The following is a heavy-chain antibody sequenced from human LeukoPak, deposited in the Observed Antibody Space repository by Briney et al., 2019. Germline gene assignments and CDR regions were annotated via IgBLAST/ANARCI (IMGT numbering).Heavy chain of an antibody. CDR1: GYTFTSYD. D-gene: IGHD3-10*01. CDR3: ARDLPGSITMVRGVLDHRASTTRPLGFYYYYGMDV. CDR2: INPNSGGT. Sequence: GASVKVSCKASGYTFTSYDINWVRQATGQGLEWMGWINPNSGGTNYAQKFQGRVTMTRDTSISTAYMELSRLRSDDTAVYYCARDLPGSITMVRGVLDHRASTTRPLGFYYYYGMDVWGQGTTVTVSS. J-gene: IGHJ6*02. V-gene: IGHV1-2*02.